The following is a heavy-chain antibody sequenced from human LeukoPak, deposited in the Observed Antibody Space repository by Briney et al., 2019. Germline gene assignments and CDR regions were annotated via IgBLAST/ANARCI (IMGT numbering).Heavy chain of an antibody. Sequence: GGSLRLSCAASGFTFSHFWMSWVRQAPGKGLEWVAYIKKTGSETYYVDSVKGRFTITRDNTRNSLFPQMYSLRAEDTAVHFCAREDGYCSGGNCYPYFDSWGQGTLVTVSS. J-gene: IGHJ4*02. CDR2: IKKTGSET. D-gene: IGHD2-15*01. CDR1: GFTFSHFW. V-gene: IGHV3-7*01. CDR3: AREDGYCSGGNCYPYFDS.